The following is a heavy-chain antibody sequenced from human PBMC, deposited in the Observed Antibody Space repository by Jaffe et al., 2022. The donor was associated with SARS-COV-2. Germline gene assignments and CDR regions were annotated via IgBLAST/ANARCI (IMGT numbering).Heavy chain of an antibody. Sequence: QVQLVLSGAEVKKPGASVKVSCKASGYTFTGYHMHWVRQAPGQGLEWMGWINPNSGGTNYAQKYQGRVTMTRDTSISTAYMELSRLRSDDTAVYYCARGRGDSSGWYMVIDYWGQGTLVTVSS. CDR2: INPNSGGT. CDR3: ARGRGDSSGWYMVIDY. CDR1: GYTFTGYH. J-gene: IGHJ4*02. V-gene: IGHV1-2*02. D-gene: IGHD6-19*01.